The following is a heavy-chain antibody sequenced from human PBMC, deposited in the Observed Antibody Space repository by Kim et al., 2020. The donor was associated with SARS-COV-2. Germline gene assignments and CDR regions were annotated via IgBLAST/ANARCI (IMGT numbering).Heavy chain of an antibody. CDR3: ARGSSSWYFNWFDP. D-gene: IGHD6-13*01. CDR2: IGTAGDT. V-gene: IGHV3-13*01. J-gene: IGHJ5*02. CDR1: GFTFSSYD. Sequence: LSLTCAASGFTFSSYDMHWVRQATGKGLEWVSAIGTAGDTYYPGSVKGRFTISRENAKNSLYLQMNSLRAGDTAVYYCARGSSSWYFNWFDPWGQGTLVTVSS.